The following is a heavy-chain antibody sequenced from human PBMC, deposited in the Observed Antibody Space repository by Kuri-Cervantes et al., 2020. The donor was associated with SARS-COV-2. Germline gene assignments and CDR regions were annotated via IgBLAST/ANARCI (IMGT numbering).Heavy chain of an antibody. D-gene: IGHD3-22*01. J-gene: IGHJ6*02. CDR2: ISYDGSNK. CDR1: GFTFSSYS. V-gene: IGHV3-30*05. Sequence: GGSLRLSCAASGFTFSSYSMNWVRQAPGKGLEWVAVISYDGSNKYYADSVKGRFTISRDNSKNTLYLQMNSLRAEDTAVYYCARLYYYDSSARNPGAYYGMDVWGQGTTVTVSS. CDR3: ARLYYYDSSARNPGAYYGMDV.